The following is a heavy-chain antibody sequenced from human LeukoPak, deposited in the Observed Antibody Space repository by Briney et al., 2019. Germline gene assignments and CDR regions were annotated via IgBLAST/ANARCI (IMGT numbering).Heavy chain of an antibody. CDR1: GGTFSSYA. D-gene: IGHD1-14*01. CDR2: IIPIFGTA. CDR3: ARITVEPWNWFDP. J-gene: IGHJ5*02. V-gene: IGHV1-69*05. Sequence: SVKVSXKASGGTFSSYAISWVRQAPGQGLEWMGGIIPIFGTANYAQKFQGRVTITTDESTSTAYMELSSLRSEDTAVYYCARITVEPWNWFDPWGQGTLVTVSS.